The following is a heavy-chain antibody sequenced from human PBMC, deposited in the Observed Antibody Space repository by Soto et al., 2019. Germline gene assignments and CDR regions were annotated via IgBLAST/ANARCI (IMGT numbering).Heavy chain of an antibody. CDR1: EGPFNNYA. V-gene: IGHV1-69*06. D-gene: IGHD3-22*01. CDR2: IIPLFDAV. J-gene: IGHJ4*02. CDR3: SRDDALRETSGYFYLDY. Sequence: QVQLVQSGAEVKKPGSSVRVSCKTSEGPFNNYAISWVRQSPGQGLEWMGGIIPLFDAVKYAQKFQGRVTITADKSTSTAYMELHTLTSEDTAVYYCSRDDALRETSGYFYLDYWGQGTPVTFT.